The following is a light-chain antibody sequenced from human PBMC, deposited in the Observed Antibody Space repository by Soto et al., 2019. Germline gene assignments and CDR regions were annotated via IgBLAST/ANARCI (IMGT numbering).Light chain of an antibody. CDR2: DVI. CDR3: SSYTSSSSYV. J-gene: IGLJ1*01. Sequence: QSALTQPASVSDSPGQSITISCIGTSSDIGAFNHVSWHQQHPGKAPKLIIYDVINRPSGVSNRFSGSKTGNTASLIISGLQAEDEADYYCSSYTSSSSYVFGSGTKVTGL. V-gene: IGLV2-14*03. CDR1: SSDIGAFNH.